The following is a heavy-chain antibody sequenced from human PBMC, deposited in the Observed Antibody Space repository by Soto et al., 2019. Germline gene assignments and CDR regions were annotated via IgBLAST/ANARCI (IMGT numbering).Heavy chain of an antibody. D-gene: IGHD4-4*01. CDR2: IGRSGSPI. V-gene: IGHV3-11*01. Sequence: PGGSLRLSCAASGFTFSDYYMSWIRQAPGRGPEWVSYIGRSGSPIYYADSVKGRFTISRDNAKNSLYLQMNSLRAEDSAMYYCARGRTETLYYFDYWGQGILVTVSS. CDR3: ARGRTETLYYFDY. CDR1: GFTFSDYY. J-gene: IGHJ4*02.